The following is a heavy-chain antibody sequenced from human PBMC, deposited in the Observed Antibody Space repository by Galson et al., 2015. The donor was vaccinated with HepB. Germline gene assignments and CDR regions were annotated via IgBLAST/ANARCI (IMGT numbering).Heavy chain of an antibody. J-gene: IGHJ4*02. CDR1: GFTFSSYW. CDR2: IKEDGSQK. V-gene: IGHV3-7*01. Sequence: SLRLSCAASGFTFSSYWMTWVRQAPGKGLEWVANIKEDGSQKYYVDSVKGRFTIPRDNSKNTVYLQMNSLRAEDTSVYYCARRLVPGSGAWYGLGYWGQGTLVTVSS. D-gene: IGHD6-19*01. CDR3: ARRLVPGSGAWYGLGY.